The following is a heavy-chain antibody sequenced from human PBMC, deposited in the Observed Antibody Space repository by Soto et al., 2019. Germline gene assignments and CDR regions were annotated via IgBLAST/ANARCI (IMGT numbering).Heavy chain of an antibody. CDR3: ARPYCSSTSCRYYYGMDV. Sequence: ASVKVSCKASGGTFSSYTISWVRQAPGQGLEWMGRIIPILGIANYAQKFQGRVTITADKSTSTAYMELSSLRSEDAAVYYCARPYCSSTSCRYYYGMDVWGQGTTVPSP. J-gene: IGHJ6*02. V-gene: IGHV1-69*02. D-gene: IGHD2-2*01. CDR1: GGTFSSYT. CDR2: IIPILGIA.